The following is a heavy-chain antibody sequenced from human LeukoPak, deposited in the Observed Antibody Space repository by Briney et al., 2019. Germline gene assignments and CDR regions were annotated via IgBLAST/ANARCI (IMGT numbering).Heavy chain of an antibody. CDR2: ISGGGNSI. Sequence: GGSLRLSCAASGFTFSNYEMNRVRQAPGKGLEWISYISGGGNSIYYADSVKGRFTISRDDAQNSLSLQMNSLRAEDTAVYYCASAIDYWGQGTLVTVSS. D-gene: IGHD2-2*01. J-gene: IGHJ4*02. CDR3: ASAIDY. CDR1: GFTFSNYE. V-gene: IGHV3-48*03.